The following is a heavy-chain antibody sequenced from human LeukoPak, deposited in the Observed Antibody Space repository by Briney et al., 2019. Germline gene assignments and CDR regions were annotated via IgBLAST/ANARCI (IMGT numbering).Heavy chain of an antibody. CDR1: GFTFTSSA. V-gene: IGHV1-58*01. Sequence: SVKVSCKASGFTFTSSAVQWVRQARGQRLEWIGWIVVGSGNTNYAQKFQERVTITRDMSTSTAYMELSSLRSEDSAVYYCAADQAEYCDGDCYNVWGQGTTVTVSS. CDR3: AADQAEYCDGDCYNV. CDR2: IVVGSGNT. D-gene: IGHD2-21*02. J-gene: IGHJ6*02.